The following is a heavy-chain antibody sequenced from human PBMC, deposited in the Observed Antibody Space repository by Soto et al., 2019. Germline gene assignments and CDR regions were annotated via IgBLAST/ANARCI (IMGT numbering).Heavy chain of an antibody. CDR1: GFTFSDHY. J-gene: IGHJ5*02. CDR2: SRNKANSYTT. CDR3: ARDLGS. V-gene: IGHV3-72*01. Sequence: GGSLRLSCAASGFTFSDHYMDWVRQAPGKGLEWVGRSRNKANSYTTEYAASVRGRFTISRDDSKNSLYLQMNSLKTEDTAVYYCARDLGSWGQGTLVTVSS.